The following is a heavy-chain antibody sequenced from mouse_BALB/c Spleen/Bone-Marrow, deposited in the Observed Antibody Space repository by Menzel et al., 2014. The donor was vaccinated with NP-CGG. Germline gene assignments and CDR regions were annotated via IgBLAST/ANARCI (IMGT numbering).Heavy chain of an antibody. D-gene: IGHD3-1*01. CDR3: ARWGYLDY. V-gene: IGHV1-69*02. CDR2: IDPSDSYI. CDR1: GYTFTRFY. Sequence: QVQLKDSGAEFAKPGASVRLSCKASGYTFTRFYIHWVKQRPGQDLEWIGEIDPSDSYINYNQKFKGKAILTVDKSSSTAYMQLSSLTSEDSALYYCARWGYLDYWGQGTTLTVSS. J-gene: IGHJ2*01.